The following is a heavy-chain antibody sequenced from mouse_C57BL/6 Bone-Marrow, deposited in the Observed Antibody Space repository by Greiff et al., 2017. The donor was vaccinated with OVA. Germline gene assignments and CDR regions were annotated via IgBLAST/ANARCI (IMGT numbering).Heavy chain of an antibody. CDR1: GFSLTSYG. J-gene: IGHJ4*01. CDR2: IWRGGST. Sequence: QVQLKESGPGLVQPSQSLSITCTVSGFSLTSYGVHWVRQSPGKGLEWLGVIWRGGSTDYNAAFMSRLSITKDNSKSQVFFKMNSLQADDTAIYYCAKSYDYPSYYAMDYWGQGSSVTVSS. D-gene: IGHD2-4*01. CDR3: AKSYDYPSYYAMDY. V-gene: IGHV2-5*01.